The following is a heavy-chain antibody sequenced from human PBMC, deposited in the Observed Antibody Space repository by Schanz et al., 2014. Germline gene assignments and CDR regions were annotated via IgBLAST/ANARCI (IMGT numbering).Heavy chain of an antibody. CDR2: INTSGGSR. Sequence: EVQLLESGGGLVQPGGSLRLSCAASGFTFSSNAMSWVRQAPGQGLEWVSGINTSGGSRYYAESVKGRFTISRDNSKNLVVLQMNSLRVDDTAVYYCTKEDATALWYFEHWGQGTLVTVSS. V-gene: IGHV3-23*01. CDR3: TKEDATALWYFEH. D-gene: IGHD6-13*01. CDR1: GFTFSSNA. J-gene: IGHJ4*02.